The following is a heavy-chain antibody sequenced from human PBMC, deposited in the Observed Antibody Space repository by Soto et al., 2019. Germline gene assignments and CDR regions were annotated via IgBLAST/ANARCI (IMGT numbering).Heavy chain of an antibody. J-gene: IGHJ4*02. V-gene: IGHV4-30-4*01. D-gene: IGHD5-18*01. CDR2: IYYSGST. CDR3: DSLKHRGSSPQDFDY. Sequence: SETLSLTCTVSGGSISSGDYYWSWIRQPPGKGLEWIGYIYYSGSTYYNPSLKSRVTISVGTSKNQFSLKLSSVTAADTAVYYCDSLKHRGSSPQDFDYWGQGTLVTVSS. CDR1: GGSISSGDYY.